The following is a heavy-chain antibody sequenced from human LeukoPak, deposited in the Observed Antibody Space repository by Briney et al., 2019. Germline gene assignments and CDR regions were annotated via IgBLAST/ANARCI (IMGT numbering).Heavy chain of an antibody. D-gene: IGHD6-19*01. V-gene: IGHV5-51*01. Sequence: GESLKISCKGSGHSFTSYWIGWVRQMPGKGLEWMRIIYPGDSDTRYSPSFQGQVTISADKSISTAYLQCSSLKASDTAMYYCARRRAEIAVAGTGDAFDIWGQGTMVTVSS. CDR1: GHSFTSYW. J-gene: IGHJ3*02. CDR2: IYPGDSDT. CDR3: ARRRAEIAVAGTGDAFDI.